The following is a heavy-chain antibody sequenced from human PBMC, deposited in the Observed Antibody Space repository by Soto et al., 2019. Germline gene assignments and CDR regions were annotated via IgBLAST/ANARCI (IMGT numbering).Heavy chain of an antibody. J-gene: IGHJ5*02. CDR3: ARVDIAYYYDSSGYYYGTFDP. CDR1: GGTFSSYA. CDR2: IIPIFGTA. D-gene: IGHD3-22*01. Sequence: EASVKVSCKASGGTFSSYAISWVRQAPGQGLEWMGGIIPIFGTANYAQKFQGRVTITADESTSTAYMELSSLRSEDTAVYYCARVDIAYYYDSSGYYYGTFDPWGQGTLVTVSS. V-gene: IGHV1-69*13.